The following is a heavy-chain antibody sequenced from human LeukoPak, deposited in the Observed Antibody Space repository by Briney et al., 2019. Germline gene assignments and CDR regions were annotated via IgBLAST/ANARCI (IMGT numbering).Heavy chain of an antibody. V-gene: IGHV3-33*08. CDR2: IWYDGSNK. J-gene: IGHJ4*02. D-gene: IGHD4-17*01. Sequence: GGSLRLSCAASGFTFSSYAMHWVRQAPGKGLEWVAVIWYDGSNKYYADSEKGRFTISRGNSKNTLYVQMNSLRAEDTAVYYCAREDGDYPYYFDYWGQGTLVSVSS. CDR3: AREDGDYPYYFDY. CDR1: GFTFSSYA.